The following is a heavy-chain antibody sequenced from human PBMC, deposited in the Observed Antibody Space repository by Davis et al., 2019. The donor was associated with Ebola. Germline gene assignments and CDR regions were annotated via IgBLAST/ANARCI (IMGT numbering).Heavy chain of an antibody. V-gene: IGHV3-23*01. CDR1: GFIFSNYV. Sequence: GESLKISCAASGFIFSNYVMSWVRQAPGKGLEWVSTLGTSADTYYAGSVKGRFTISRDNSKNTLYLQMNGLRVEDTALYFCAKDNHFGSGSFYGLDVWGKGTTVTVSS. CDR3: AKDNHFGSGSFYGLDV. D-gene: IGHD3-10*01. CDR2: LGTSADT. J-gene: IGHJ6*04.